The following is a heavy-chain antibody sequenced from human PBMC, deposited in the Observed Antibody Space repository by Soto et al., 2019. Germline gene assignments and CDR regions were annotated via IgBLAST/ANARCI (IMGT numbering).Heavy chain of an antibody. Sequence: QPGGSLRLSCAASGFIFSSYSMYWVRQAPGKGPEGVAGISAFSDSILYADSVKGRFTISRDNSKNTLYLQMNSLRAEDTAVYYCAKDTVPVATPWFDPWGQGTLVTVSS. V-gene: IGHV3-23*01. CDR1: GFIFSSYS. CDR3: AKDTVPVATPWFDP. D-gene: IGHD2-2*01. J-gene: IGHJ5*02. CDR2: ISAFSDSI.